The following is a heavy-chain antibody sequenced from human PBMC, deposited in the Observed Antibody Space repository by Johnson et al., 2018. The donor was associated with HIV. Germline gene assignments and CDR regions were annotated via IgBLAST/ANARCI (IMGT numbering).Heavy chain of an antibody. D-gene: IGHD3-10*01. CDR3: ANARGRDAFDI. Sequence: QVQLVESGGGVVQPGRSLRLSCAASGFSFSSYGMHWVRQAPGKGLEWVAVISYHGNTKDYADSVKGRFTISRDNSKNTLYLEMKSLRAEDTAVYYCANARGRDAFDIWGQGTMVTVSS. CDR2: ISYHGNTK. V-gene: IGHV3-30*18. J-gene: IGHJ3*02. CDR1: GFSFSSYG.